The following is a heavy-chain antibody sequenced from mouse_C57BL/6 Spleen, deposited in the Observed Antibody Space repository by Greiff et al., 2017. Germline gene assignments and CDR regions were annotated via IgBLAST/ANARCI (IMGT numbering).Heavy chain of an antibody. CDR1: GYTFTSYW. D-gene: IGHD1-1*01. CDR3: ARFTITTVVATPFDY. J-gene: IGHJ2*01. CDR2: IYPGSGST. V-gene: IGHV1-55*01. Sequence: QVQLQQSGAELVKPGASVKMSCKASGYTFTSYWITWVKQRPGQGLEWIGDIYPGSGSTNYNEKFKSKATLTVDTSSSTAYMQLSSLTSEDSAVYYCARFTITTVVATPFDYWGQGTTLTVSS.